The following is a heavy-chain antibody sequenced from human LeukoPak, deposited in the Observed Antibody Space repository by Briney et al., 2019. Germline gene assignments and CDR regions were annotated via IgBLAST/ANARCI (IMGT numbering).Heavy chain of an antibody. CDR3: ASGATVTTTYNWFDP. Sequence: GGSLRLSCAASGFTFSGYAMSWVRQAPGKGLEGVSGISGSGGSTYYADSVKGRFTISRDNSKNTLYLQMNSLSAEDTAVYYCASGATVTTTYNWFDPWGQGTLVTVSS. V-gene: IGHV3-23*01. D-gene: IGHD4-17*01. CDR1: GFTFSGYA. CDR2: ISGSGGST. J-gene: IGHJ5*02.